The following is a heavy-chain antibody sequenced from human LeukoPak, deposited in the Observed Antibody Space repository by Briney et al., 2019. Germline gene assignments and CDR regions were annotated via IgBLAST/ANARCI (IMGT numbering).Heavy chain of an antibody. J-gene: IGHJ1*01. V-gene: IGHV4-59*12. Sequence: SETLSLTCTVSGGSISSYYRSWLRQPPGKGLEWIGYIDYSGSTNYNPSLKSRVTISVATSKNQFFLKLSSVTAADTAVYYCARRDRPNNYEFWSGYRRRWGSPAEYFQHWGQGTLVTVSS. CDR3: ARRDRPNNYEFWSGYRRRWGSPAEYFQH. CDR1: GGSISSYY. CDR2: IDYSGST. D-gene: IGHD3-3*01.